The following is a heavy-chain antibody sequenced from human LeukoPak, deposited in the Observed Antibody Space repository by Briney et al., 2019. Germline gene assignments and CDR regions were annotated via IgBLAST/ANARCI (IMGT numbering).Heavy chain of an antibody. CDR2: ISYDGSNQ. CDR3: AKDRAFFRSGYYFDY. D-gene: IGHD3-22*01. CDR1: GFTFSSYG. V-gene: IGHV3-30*18. Sequence: SGGSLRLSCAASGFTFSSYGMHWVRQAPGKGLEWVAVISYDGSNQYYADSVKGRFTISRDNSKNTLYLQMNSLRAEDTAVYYCAKDRAFFRSGYYFDYWGQGTLVTVSS. J-gene: IGHJ4*02.